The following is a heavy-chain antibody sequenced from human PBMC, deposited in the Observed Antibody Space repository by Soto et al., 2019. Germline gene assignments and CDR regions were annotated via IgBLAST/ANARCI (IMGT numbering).Heavy chain of an antibody. CDR2: ISSSSSYI. J-gene: IGHJ6*02. CDR3: ARDRSPEYSSSDSNPMDV. D-gene: IGHD6-6*01. CDR1: GFTFSSYS. V-gene: IGHV3-21*01. Sequence: GGSLRLSCAASGFTFSSYSMNWVRQAPGKGLEWVSSISSSSSYIYYADSVKGRFTISRDNAKNSLYLQMNSLRAEDTAVYYCARDRSPEYSSSDSNPMDVWGQGTTVTVSS.